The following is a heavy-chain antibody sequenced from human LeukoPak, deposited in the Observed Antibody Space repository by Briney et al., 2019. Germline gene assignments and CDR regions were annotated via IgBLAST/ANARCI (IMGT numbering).Heavy chain of an antibody. CDR1: GFTFSAYA. V-gene: IGHV3-30-3*01. CDR2: ISYDGSNK. J-gene: IGHJ4*02. D-gene: IGHD6-13*01. CDR3: ARVESSSWPVDY. Sequence: GGSLRLSCAASGFTFSAYAMHWVRQAPGKGLEWVAVISYDGSNKYYADSVKGRFTISRDNSKNTLYLQMNSLRAEDTAVYYCARVESSSWPVDYWGQGTLVTVSS.